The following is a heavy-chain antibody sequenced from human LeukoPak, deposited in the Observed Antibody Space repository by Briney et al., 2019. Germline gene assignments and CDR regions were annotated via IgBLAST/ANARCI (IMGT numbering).Heavy chain of an antibody. V-gene: IGHV4-34*01. Sequence: SETLSLTCAVYGGSFSGYYWSWIRQPPGKGLEWIGEINHSGSTNYNPSLKSRVTISVDTSKNQFSLKLSSVTAADTAVYYCARGAHVLLWFGEFQYNWFDPWGQGTLVTVSS. D-gene: IGHD3-10*01. J-gene: IGHJ5*02. CDR1: GGSFSGYY. CDR2: INHSGST. CDR3: ARGAHVLLWFGEFQYNWFDP.